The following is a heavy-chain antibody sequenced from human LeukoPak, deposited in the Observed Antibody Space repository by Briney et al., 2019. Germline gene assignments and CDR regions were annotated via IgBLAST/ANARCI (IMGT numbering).Heavy chain of an antibody. CDR1: AYTFTSYG. V-gene: IGHV1-18*01. J-gene: IGHJ6*03. D-gene: IGHD2-2*01. CDR3: ARDGPDIVVVPAAADYNYYMDV. CDR2: ISAYNGNT. Sequence: ASVKVSCKASAYTFTSYGISWVRQAPGQGLEWMGWISAYNGNTNYAQKLQGRVTMTTDTSTSTAYMELRSLRSDDTAVYYCARDGPDIVVVPAAADYNYYMDVWGKGTTVTVSS.